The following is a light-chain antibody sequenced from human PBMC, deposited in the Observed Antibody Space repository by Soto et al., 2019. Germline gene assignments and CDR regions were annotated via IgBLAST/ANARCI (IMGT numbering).Light chain of an antibody. CDR2: GAS. J-gene: IGKJ3*01. CDR1: QSVSSSY. V-gene: IGKV3-20*01. Sequence: EIVLTQSPGTLSLSPGERATLSCRASQSVSSSYLAWYLQKPGQAPRLLIYGASSRATGIPDRFSGSGSGTDFTLTISRLEPEDFAVYYCQQYGSSRFTFGPGTKVDIK. CDR3: QQYGSSRFT.